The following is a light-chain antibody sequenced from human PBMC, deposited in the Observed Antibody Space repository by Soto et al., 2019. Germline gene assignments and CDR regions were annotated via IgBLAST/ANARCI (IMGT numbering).Light chain of an antibody. V-gene: IGKV1-5*03. CDR1: QTISSW. Sequence: DIQMTQSPSTLSASVGDRVTITCRASQTISSWLAWYQQKPGKAPKLLIYKASNLDRGVPSRFSGSGSGTEFTLTISSLQTDDSATYYCQQYNTFWTFGQGTKVEIK. J-gene: IGKJ1*01. CDR3: QQYNTFWT. CDR2: KAS.